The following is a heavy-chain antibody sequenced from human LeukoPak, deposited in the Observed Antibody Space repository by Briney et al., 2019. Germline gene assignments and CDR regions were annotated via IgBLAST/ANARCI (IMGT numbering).Heavy chain of an antibody. D-gene: IGHD4-17*01. CDR1: GGSITSSSYQ. J-gene: IGHJ4*02. V-gene: IGHV4-39*02. CDR2: IYYTGST. Sequence: PSETLSLTCTVSGGSITSSSYQWGWIRQPPGKGLEWIVNIYYTGSTYYNPSLKSRVTVSLDTSKNYFSLKLSSVTAADTAIYSCASVLYGDFDYWGQGTLVTVSS. CDR3: ASVLYGDFDY.